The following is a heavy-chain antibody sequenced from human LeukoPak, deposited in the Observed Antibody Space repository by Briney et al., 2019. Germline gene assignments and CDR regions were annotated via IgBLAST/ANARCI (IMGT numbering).Heavy chain of an antibody. V-gene: IGHV4-39*01. CDR2: IYYSGST. J-gene: IGHJ5*02. Sequence: SETLSLTCTVSGGSISSSSYYWGWIRQPPGKGLEWIGSIYYSGSTYYNPSLKSRVTISVDTSKNQFSLKLSFVTAADTAVYYCARTKDQYNWFDPWGQGTLVTVSS. D-gene: IGHD2-2*01. CDR1: GGSISSSSYY. CDR3: ARTKDQYNWFDP.